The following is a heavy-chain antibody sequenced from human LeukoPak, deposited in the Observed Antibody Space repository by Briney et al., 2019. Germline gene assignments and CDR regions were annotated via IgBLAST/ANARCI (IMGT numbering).Heavy chain of an antibody. V-gene: IGHV3-74*01. CDR2: INGDGSST. CDR1: GFTFSSYW. CDR3: ARHLDY. J-gene: IGHJ4*02. Sequence: GGSLRLSCAASGFTFSSYWMHWVRQAPGKGLVWVSRINGDGSSTSYADSVKGRFTISRDNAKNTLYLQMNSLIAEDTAVYYCARHLDYWGQGTLVTVSS.